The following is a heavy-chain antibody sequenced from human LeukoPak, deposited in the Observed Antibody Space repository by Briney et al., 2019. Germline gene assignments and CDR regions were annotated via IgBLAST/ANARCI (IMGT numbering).Heavy chain of an antibody. V-gene: IGHV3-64*01. J-gene: IGHJ4*02. Sequence: GGSLRLSCAASGFTFSSYAMHWVRQAPGKGLEYVSAISSNGGSTYYANSVKGRFTISRDNSKNTLYLQMGSLRAEGMAVYYCARDRSGGSYFDYWGQGTLVTVSS. CDR1: GFTFSSYA. CDR2: ISSNGGST. CDR3: ARDRSGGSYFDY. D-gene: IGHD1-26*01.